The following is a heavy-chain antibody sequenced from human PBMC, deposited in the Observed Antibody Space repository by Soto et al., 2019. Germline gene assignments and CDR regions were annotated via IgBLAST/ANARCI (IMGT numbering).Heavy chain of an antibody. CDR2: LTGSSSNI. J-gene: IGHJ4*02. CDR3: AKGRATYGLVTHDY. V-gene: IGHV3-23*01. Sequence: EVHLLESGGGLVQPGGSLRLSCAASGFSFRNYAMSWVRQAPGKGLEWISTLTGSSSNIYYADAVKGRFAISRDNSRNTQYLQMNSLTAEDTAVYYWAKGRATYGLVTHDYWRQGTNVIVSS. CDR1: GFSFRNYA. D-gene: IGHD3-10*01.